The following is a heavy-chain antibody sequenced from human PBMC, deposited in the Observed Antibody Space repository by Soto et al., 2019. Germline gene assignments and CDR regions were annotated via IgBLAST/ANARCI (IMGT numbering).Heavy chain of an antibody. D-gene: IGHD3-16*01. J-gene: IGHJ5*02. CDR3: AREMGACSDSSCYPGPYDS. CDR1: GFTFTSYS. Sequence: GGSLRLSCAASGFTFTSYSMNWVRQAPGQGLEWVSYITSKSTTIKYADSVKGRFTVSRDNAKNSLYLQLNSLRDEDTAVYYCAREMGACSDSSCYPGPYDSWGQGTLVTVSS. CDR2: ITSKSTTI. V-gene: IGHV3-48*02.